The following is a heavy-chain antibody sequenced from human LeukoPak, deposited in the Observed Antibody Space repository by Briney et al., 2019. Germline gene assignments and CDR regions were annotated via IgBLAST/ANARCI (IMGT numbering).Heavy chain of an antibody. J-gene: IGHJ6*03. V-gene: IGHV4-34*01. CDR2: INHSGST. Sequence: SETLSLTCAVYGGSFSGYYWSWIRQPPGKGLEWIGEINHSGSTNYNPSLKSRVTISVDTSKNQFSLKLRSVTAADTAVYYCARVPYSITMVRGVIQYYYYMDVWGKGTTVTISS. CDR1: GGSFSGYY. D-gene: IGHD3-10*01. CDR3: ARVPYSITMVRGVIQYYYYMDV.